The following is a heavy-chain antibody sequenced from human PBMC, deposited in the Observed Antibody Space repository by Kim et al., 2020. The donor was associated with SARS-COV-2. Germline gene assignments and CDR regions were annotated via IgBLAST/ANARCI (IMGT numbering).Heavy chain of an antibody. D-gene: IGHD6-13*01. Sequence: ASVQVSCKASGYTFTSYDINWVRQATGQGLEWMGWMNPNSGNTGYAQKFQGRVTMNRNTPISTAHMELSSLRSEDTAVYYCARLGWGYSSSWFGYYYYMDVWGKGTTVTVSS. CDR1: GYTFTSYD. CDR2: MNPNSGNT. V-gene: IGHV1-8*01. J-gene: IGHJ6*03. CDR3: ARLGWGYSSSWFGYYYYMDV.